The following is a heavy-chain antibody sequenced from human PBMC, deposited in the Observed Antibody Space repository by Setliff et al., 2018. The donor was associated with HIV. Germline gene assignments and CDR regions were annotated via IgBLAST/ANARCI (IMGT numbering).Heavy chain of an antibody. V-gene: IGHV1-18*01. Sequence: GASVKVSCKASDYTFTNYGISWVRQAPGQGLEWMGWISAYNGYTNYAQKLQGRVTMTTDTSTSTAYMELRSLRSDDTAVYYCARGPPIVVVPAALLTFDYWGQGTLVTVSS. CDR1: DYTFTNYG. D-gene: IGHD2-2*01. CDR2: ISAYNGYT. CDR3: ARGPPIVVVPAALLTFDY. J-gene: IGHJ4*02.